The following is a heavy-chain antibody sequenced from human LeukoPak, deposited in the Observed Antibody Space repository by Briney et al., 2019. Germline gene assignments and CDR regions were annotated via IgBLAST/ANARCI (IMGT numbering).Heavy chain of an antibody. V-gene: IGHV4-61*02. J-gene: IGHJ3*02. CDR1: GGSISSGSYY. CDR3: ASCFSSTSCFHDAFDI. Sequence: SETLSLTCTVSGGSISSGSYYWSWIRQPAGKGLEWIGRIYTSGSTNYNPSLKSRVTISVDTSKNQFSLKLSSVTAADTAVYYCASCFSSTSCFHDAFDIWGQGTMVTVSS. CDR2: IYTSGST. D-gene: IGHD2-2*01.